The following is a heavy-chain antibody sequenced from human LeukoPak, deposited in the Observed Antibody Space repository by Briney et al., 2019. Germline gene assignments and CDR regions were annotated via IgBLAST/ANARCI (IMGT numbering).Heavy chain of an antibody. J-gene: IGHJ5*02. V-gene: IGHV1-3*01. D-gene: IGHD3-10*01. CDR1: GYIFTSYA. Sequence: ASVKVSCKASGYIFTSYAMHWVRQAPGQRLEWMGWINAANGNTKYSQKFQGRVTITRDTSASTVYMELSSLRSEDTAVYYCARSSLRPVYYYGSGRSNGWFDPWGQGTLVTVSS. CDR2: INAANGNT. CDR3: ARSSLRPVYYYGSGRSNGWFDP.